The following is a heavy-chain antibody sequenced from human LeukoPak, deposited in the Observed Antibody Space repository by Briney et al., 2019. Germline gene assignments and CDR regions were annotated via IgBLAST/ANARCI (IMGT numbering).Heavy chain of an antibody. Sequence: GGSLRLSCAASGFNVSSNYMSWVRQAPGKGLEWVSVIYSGGSTYYADSVKGRFTISRDNSKNTLYLQMNSLRAEDTAVYYCSRERKSGRRIFDYWGQGTLVTVSS. CDR2: IYSGGST. D-gene: IGHD3-3*01. CDR3: SRERKSGRRIFDY. CDR1: GFNVSSNY. V-gene: IGHV3-53*01. J-gene: IGHJ4*02.